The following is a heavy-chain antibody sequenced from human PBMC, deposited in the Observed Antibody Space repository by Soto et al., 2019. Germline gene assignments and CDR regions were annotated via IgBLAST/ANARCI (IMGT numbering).Heavy chain of an antibody. D-gene: IGHD4-17*01. CDR2: ISYSGST. J-gene: IGHJ4*02. CDR3: ARRYGYYFDY. V-gene: IGHV4-39*01. Sequence: SETLSLTCTVSGGSISTSTYYWGWVRQPPGKGLEWIGTISYSGSTYYNPSLKSRVTISVDASKNQFSLKLTSVTAADTAVYYCARRYGYYFDYWGQGTLVTVSS. CDR1: GGSISTSTYY.